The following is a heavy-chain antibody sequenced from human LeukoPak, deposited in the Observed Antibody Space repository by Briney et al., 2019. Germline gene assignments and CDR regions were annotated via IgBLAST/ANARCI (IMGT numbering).Heavy chain of an antibody. D-gene: IGHD2-21*02. J-gene: IGHJ4*02. V-gene: IGHV4-59*08. Sequence: SETLSLACTVFGGAISSYYGSWMRQPPGEGLEWIGYVYYTGSTNYNPSLKSRVSISVDTSKNQFSLRLTSVTAADTAVYYCARHRHGDNVAAVWGQGTLVTVSS. CDR1: GGAISSYY. CDR2: VYYTGST. CDR3: ARHRHGDNVAAV.